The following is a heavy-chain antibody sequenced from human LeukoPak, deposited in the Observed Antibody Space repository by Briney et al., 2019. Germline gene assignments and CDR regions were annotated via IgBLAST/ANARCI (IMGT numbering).Heavy chain of an antibody. CDR3: IRGTVGAPGNDY. V-gene: IGHV3-74*01. J-gene: IGHJ4*02. CDR1: GFTFSSYW. Sequence: GSLRLSCAASGFTFSSYWMHWVRQAPGKGLVWVSRIDTDGSFTSYADSVRGRFTISRDNAKNTLYLQMSSLRAEDTAVCHCIRGTVGAPGNDYWGQGTLVTVSS. D-gene: IGHD1-26*01. CDR2: IDTDGSFT.